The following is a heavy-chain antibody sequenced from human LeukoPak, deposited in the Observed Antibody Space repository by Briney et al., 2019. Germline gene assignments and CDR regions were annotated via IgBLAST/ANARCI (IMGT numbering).Heavy chain of an antibody. CDR2: ISGSDPGT. CDR3: ARDCSGSYYPADAFDI. Sequence: GGSLRLSCAASGFSFSTYAMSWVRQIPGKGLEWVSAISGSDPGTYYADSVKGRFTISRDNAKNSLYLQMNSLRAEDTAVYYCARDCSGSYYPADAFDIWGQGTMVTVSS. J-gene: IGHJ3*02. V-gene: IGHV3-23*01. D-gene: IGHD1-26*01. CDR1: GFSFSTYA.